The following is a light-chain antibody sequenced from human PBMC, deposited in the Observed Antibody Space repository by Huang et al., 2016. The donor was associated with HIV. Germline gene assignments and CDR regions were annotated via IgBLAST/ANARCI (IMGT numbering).Light chain of an antibody. CDR2: DAS. CDR3: QQRSNWL. V-gene: IGKV3-11*01. J-gene: IGKJ4*01. CDR1: QSVSSY. Sequence: EIVFTHSPATLSLSPWYRATLSFRASQSVSSYVAWYQHKPVQAPRLLIYDASNRATGIPARFSGSGSGTDFTLTISSLEPEDFAVYYCQQRSNWLFGGGTEVEIK.